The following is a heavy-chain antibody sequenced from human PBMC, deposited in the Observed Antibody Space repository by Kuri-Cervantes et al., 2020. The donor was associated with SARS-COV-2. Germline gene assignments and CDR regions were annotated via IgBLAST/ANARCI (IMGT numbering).Heavy chain of an antibody. CDR1: GFTFSGHW. D-gene: IGHD5-24*01. CDR2: ISSSSSYI. CDR3: AENRDGYKLAFDI. J-gene: IGHJ3*02. V-gene: IGHV3-21*01. Sequence: GGSLRLSCAASGFTFSGHWIHWVRQAPGKGLEWVSSISSSSSYIYYADSVKGRFTISRDNAKNSLYLQMNSLRAEDTAVYYCAENRDGYKLAFDIWGQGTMVTVSS.